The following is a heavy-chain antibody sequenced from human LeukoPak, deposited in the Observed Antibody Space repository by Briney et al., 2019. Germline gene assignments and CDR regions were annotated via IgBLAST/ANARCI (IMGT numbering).Heavy chain of an antibody. V-gene: IGHV4-31*03. J-gene: IGHJ4*02. Sequence: PSQTLSLTCTVSGGPISSGGHYWTWIRQYAGKGLEWIGYIYYSGSLFYNPSLGSRVTISLDTSKNRFFLEMTSVTAADTAVYYCARGDSYDFWSDWGQGTLVTVSS. D-gene: IGHD3-3*01. CDR1: GGPISSGGHY. CDR3: ARGDSYDFWSD. CDR2: IYYSGSL.